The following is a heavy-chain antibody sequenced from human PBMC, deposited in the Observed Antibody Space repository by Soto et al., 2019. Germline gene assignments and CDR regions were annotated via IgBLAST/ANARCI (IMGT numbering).Heavy chain of an antibody. D-gene: IGHD2-15*01. CDR1: GGSISSYY. Sequence: SDTLSLTCTVSGGSISSYYWSWIRQPPGKGLEWIGYIYYSGSTNYNPSLKSRVTISVDTSKNQFSLKLSSVTAADTAVYYCARDHPVYCSGGSCRGYGMDVWGQGTTVTVSS. V-gene: IGHV4-59*01. CDR2: IYYSGST. CDR3: ARDHPVYCSGGSCRGYGMDV. J-gene: IGHJ6*02.